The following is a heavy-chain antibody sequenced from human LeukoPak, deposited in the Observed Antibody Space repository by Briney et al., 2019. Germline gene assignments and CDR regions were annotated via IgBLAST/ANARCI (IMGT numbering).Heavy chain of an antibody. CDR2: IRSKANSYAT. J-gene: IGHJ5*02. V-gene: IGHV3-73*01. CDR1: GFTFSGSA. Sequence: GGSLRLSCAASGFTFSGSATHWVRQASGKGLEWVGRIRSKANSYATAYAASVKGRFTISRDDSKNTAYLQMNSLQTEDTAVYYCTSSYGDANWFDPWGQGTLVTVSS. CDR3: TSSYGDANWFDP. D-gene: IGHD4-17*01.